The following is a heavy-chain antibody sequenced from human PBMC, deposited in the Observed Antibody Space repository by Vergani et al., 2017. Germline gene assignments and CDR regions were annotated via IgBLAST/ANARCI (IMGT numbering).Heavy chain of an antibody. CDR2: IYSGGST. Sequence: EVQLVESGGGLVQPGGSLRLSCAASGFTVSSNYMSWVRQAPGKGLEWVSVIYSGGSTYYADSVKGRFTISRDNSKNTLYLQMNSLRAEDTAVYYCARDGPAYCSSTSCYANPFDYWGQGTLVTVSS. J-gene: IGHJ4*02. CDR3: ARDGPAYCSSTSCYANPFDY. D-gene: IGHD2-2*01. V-gene: IGHV3-66*02. CDR1: GFTVSSNY.